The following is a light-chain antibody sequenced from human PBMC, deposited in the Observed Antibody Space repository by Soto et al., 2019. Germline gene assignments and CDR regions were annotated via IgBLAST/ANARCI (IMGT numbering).Light chain of an antibody. J-gene: IGLJ1*01. CDR2: EVS. CDR3: SSYTSSSTLYV. V-gene: IGLV2-14*01. Sequence: QSVLTQPASVSGSPGQSITISCTGTSSDVGGYSYVSWYQQHPGKAPKLMIYEVSNRPSGVSNRFSGSKSGNMASLTISGLQAEDEADYYCSSYTSSSTLYVFGTGTKVTVL. CDR1: SSDVGGYSY.